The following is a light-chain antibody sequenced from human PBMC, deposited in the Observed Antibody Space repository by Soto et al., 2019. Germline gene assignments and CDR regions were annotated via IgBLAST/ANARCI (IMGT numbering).Light chain of an antibody. V-gene: IGKV3-15*01. CDR3: QQYNSWPWK. J-gene: IGKJ1*01. Sequence: EIVMTQSPATLSVSPGEGATLSCRASQSVSSNVAWYQQKPGQAPRLLIYGASTRATGIPARFSGSGSGTEFTLLISNVQSEDYAVYYCQQYNSWPWKFGQGTQVDIK. CDR2: GAS. CDR1: QSVSSN.